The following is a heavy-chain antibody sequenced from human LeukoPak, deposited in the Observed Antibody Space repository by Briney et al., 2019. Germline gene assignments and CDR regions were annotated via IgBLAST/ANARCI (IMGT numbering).Heavy chain of an antibody. J-gene: IGHJ4*02. V-gene: IGHV3-30*04. CDR1: GFTFSSYA. CDR3: ARGGVGSSWLVGDY. D-gene: IGHD6-13*01. Sequence: GRSLRLSCAASGFTFSSYAMHWVRQAPGKGLEWVAVISYDGSNKYYADSVKGRFTISRDNSKNTLYLQMNSLRAEDTAVYYCARGGVGSSWLVGDYWGQGTLVTVSS. CDR2: ISYDGSNK.